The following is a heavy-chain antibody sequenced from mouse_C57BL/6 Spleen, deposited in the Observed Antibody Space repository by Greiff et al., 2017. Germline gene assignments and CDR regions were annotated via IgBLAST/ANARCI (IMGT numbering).Heavy chain of an antibody. J-gene: IGHJ1*03. CDR1: GYSITSGYY. D-gene: IGHD1-1*01. V-gene: IGHV3-6*01. CDR2: ISYDGSN. Sequence: ESGPGLVKPSQSLSLTCSVTGYSITSGYYWNWIRQFPGNKLEWMGYISYDGSNNYNPSLKNRISITRDTSKNQFFLKLNSVTTEDTATYYCASFLITTVHWYFDVWGKGTTVTVSS. CDR3: ASFLITTVHWYFDV.